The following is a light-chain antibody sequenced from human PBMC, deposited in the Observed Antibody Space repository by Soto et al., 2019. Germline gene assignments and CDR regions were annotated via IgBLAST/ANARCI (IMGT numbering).Light chain of an antibody. J-gene: IGKJ1*01. CDR2: DAS. Sequence: DIQMTQSPSTLSASVGDRVTITCRASQSISIWLAWYQQKPGQAPKLLIYDASSLESGVPSRFSGSGSGTEFTLTISSLQPDDFATYYCQQYSSYSRTFGQGTKVDI. CDR3: QQYSSYSRT. V-gene: IGKV1-5*01. CDR1: QSISIW.